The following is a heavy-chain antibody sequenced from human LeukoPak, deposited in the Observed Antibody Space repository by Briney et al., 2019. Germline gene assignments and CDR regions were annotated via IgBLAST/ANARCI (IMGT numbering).Heavy chain of an antibody. CDR2: IHPYGFT. CDR1: GGSFSNYY. V-gene: IGHV4-34*01. D-gene: IGHD3-9*01. J-gene: IGHJ5*02. Sequence: PSETLSLTCALYGGSFSNYYWSWIRQPPGKGLEWIGEIHPYGFTNFNPSLKSRVSISVDTSKNQFSLKLTSVTAADTAVYYCSRGSDESKTGDTWGQGSPVTVSS. CDR3: SRGSDESKTGDT.